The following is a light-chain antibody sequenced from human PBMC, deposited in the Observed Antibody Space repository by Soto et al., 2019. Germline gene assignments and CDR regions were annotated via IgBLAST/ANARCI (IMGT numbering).Light chain of an antibody. CDR3: QHHSTSPLT. Sequence: EVVLTQSPGTLSVSPGERATLSCRARQSGSSYLAWYQQKPGQAPRLLIYDASERAPGIPARFSGSGSWTDFTLTSSSLEPKDFSVYCCQHHSTSPLTCGHGTKVHV. J-gene: IGKJ3*01. CDR1: QSGSSY. V-gene: IGKV3-11*01. CDR2: DAS.